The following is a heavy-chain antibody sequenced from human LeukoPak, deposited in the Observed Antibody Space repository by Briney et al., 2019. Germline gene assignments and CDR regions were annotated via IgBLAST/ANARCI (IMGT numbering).Heavy chain of an antibody. CDR2: IYHSGST. CDR1: GYSISSGYY. CDR3: ARDLSRSIVGAPGAPTVPYY. Sequence: SETLSLTCTVSGYSISSGYYWGWIRQPPGKGLEWIGSIYHSGSTYYNPSLKSRVTISVDTSKNQFSLKLSSVTAADTAVYYCARDLSRSIVGAPGAPTVPYYWGQGTLVTVSS. D-gene: IGHD1-26*01. J-gene: IGHJ4*02. V-gene: IGHV4-38-2*02.